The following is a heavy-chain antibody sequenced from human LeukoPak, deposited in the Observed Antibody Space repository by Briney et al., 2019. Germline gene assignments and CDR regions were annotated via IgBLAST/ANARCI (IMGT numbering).Heavy chain of an antibody. V-gene: IGHV3-33*01. J-gene: IGHJ3*02. Sequence: PGGSLRLSCEASGFTFSTYGMHWVRQAPGKGLEWVAVIWYDVSNKNYADSVKGRFTISRDNSKNTLYLQMNSLRAEDTAVYYCARVFALYSTSSGGTFDIWGQGTTVTVSS. D-gene: IGHD6-6*01. CDR1: GFTFSTYG. CDR3: ARVFALYSTSSGGTFDI. CDR2: IWYDVSNK.